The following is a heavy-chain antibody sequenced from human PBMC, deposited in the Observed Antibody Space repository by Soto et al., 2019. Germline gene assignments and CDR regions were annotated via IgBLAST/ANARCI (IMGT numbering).Heavy chain of an antibody. Sequence: QVQLVQSGAEVRKPGASVTVSCRSSGDSFNDYYIHWVRQAPGQGFEWMGWINPNGGVTKYAQKFQGWVSRTRDTSIRTVYMQMSRLRSDESAVYYCARESGGATATLDYYYFYMDVWGTGTTVTVSS. CDR1: GDSFNDYY. J-gene: IGHJ6*03. V-gene: IGHV1-2*04. CDR2: INPNGGVT. CDR3: ARESGGATATLDYYYFYMDV. D-gene: IGHD5-12*01.